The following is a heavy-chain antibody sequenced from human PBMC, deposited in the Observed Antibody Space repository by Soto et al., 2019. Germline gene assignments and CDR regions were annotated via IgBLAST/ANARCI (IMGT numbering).Heavy chain of an antibody. D-gene: IGHD6-13*01. V-gene: IGHV3-30*18. Sequence: GGSLRLSCAASGFTFSSYGMHWVRQAPGKGLDWVAVISYDGSNKYYADSVKGRFTISRDNSKNTLYLRMNSLRAEVTAVYYYAKVPRVVSNSSDARGYWGQGTLVTVSS. CDR1: GFTFSSYG. CDR3: AKVPRVVSNSSDARGY. J-gene: IGHJ4*02. CDR2: ISYDGSNK.